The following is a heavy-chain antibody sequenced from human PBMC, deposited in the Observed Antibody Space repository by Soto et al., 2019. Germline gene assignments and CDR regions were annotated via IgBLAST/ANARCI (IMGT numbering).Heavy chain of an antibody. V-gene: IGHV2-70*01. Sequence: SGPTLVNHTPTLTLTCTFSGFSLSTSGMCVSWIRQPPGKALEWLALIDWDDDKYYSTSLKTRLTISKDTSKNQVVLTMTNMDPVDTATYYCARSLYYYDSSGYLHWGQGTLVTVSS. CDR1: GFSLSTSGMC. CDR3: ARSLYYYDSSGYLH. J-gene: IGHJ4*02. D-gene: IGHD3-22*01. CDR2: IDWDDDK.